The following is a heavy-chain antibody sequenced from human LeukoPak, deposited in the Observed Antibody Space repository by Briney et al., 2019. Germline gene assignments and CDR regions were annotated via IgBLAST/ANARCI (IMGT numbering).Heavy chain of an antibody. Sequence: GSLRLSCAASGFTFSSYGMHWVRQAPGKGLEWVAVISYDGSNKYYADSVKGRFTISRDNSKNTLYLQMNSLRAEDTAVYYCAKVGLSGYDAFDIWGQGTMVTVSS. CDR3: AKVGLSGYDAFDI. CDR1: GFTFSSYG. V-gene: IGHV3-30*18. D-gene: IGHD3-22*01. CDR2: ISYDGSNK. J-gene: IGHJ3*02.